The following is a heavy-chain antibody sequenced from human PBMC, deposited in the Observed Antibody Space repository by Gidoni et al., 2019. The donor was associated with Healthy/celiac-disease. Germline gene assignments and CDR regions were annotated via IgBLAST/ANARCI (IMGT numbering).Heavy chain of an antibody. V-gene: IGHV4-59*01. Sequence: QVQLQESGPGLVKPSETLSLTCTVPGGSISSYYWSWIRQPPGKGLEWVVYIYYSGSTNYNPSLKSRVTISVDTSKNQFSLKRSSVTAADTAVYYCASSRADSSPYYYGMDVWGQGTTVTVSS. CDR1: GGSISSYY. J-gene: IGHJ6*02. CDR3: ASSRADSSPYYYGMDV. D-gene: IGHD6-13*01. CDR2: IYYSGST.